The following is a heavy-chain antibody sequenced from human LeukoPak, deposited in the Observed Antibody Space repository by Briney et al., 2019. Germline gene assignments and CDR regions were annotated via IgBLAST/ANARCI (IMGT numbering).Heavy chain of an antibody. CDR3: ARDLGGVYRNDAFDI. V-gene: IGHV6-1*01. D-gene: IGHD3-16*01. Sequence: SQTLSLTCAISGDIFSSNSAAWNWIRQSPSRGLEWLGRTYYRSKLYNDYAVSVKSRITINPDTSNNQFSLQLNSVTPEDTAVYYCARDLGGVYRNDAFDIWGQGTMVTVSS. CDR2: TYYRSKLYN. CDR1: GDIFSSNSAA. J-gene: IGHJ3*02.